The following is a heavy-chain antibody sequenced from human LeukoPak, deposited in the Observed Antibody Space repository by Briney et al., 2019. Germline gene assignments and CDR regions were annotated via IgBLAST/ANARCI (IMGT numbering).Heavy chain of an antibody. CDR3: ARGIGSSGYYHYIRNPYYYYGMDV. Sequence: SETLSLTCAVYGGSFSGYYWSWIRQPPGKGLEWIGEINHSGSTNYNPSLKSRVTISVDTSKNQFSLKLSSVTAADTAVYYCARGIGSSGYYHYIRNPYYYYGMDVWGQGTTVTVSS. V-gene: IGHV4-34*01. D-gene: IGHD3-22*01. CDR2: INHSGST. J-gene: IGHJ6*02. CDR1: GGSFSGYY.